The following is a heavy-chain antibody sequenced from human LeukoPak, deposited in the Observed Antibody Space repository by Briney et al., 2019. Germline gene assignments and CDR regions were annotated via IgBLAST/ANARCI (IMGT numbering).Heavy chain of an antibody. CDR3: ARDGGGGYPDY. V-gene: IGHV4-59*02. CDR2: FHYSGST. D-gene: IGHD5-24*01. CDR1: GASVSNYY. Sequence: SETLSLTCRVSGASVSNYYWSWIRQSPGKGLEWIGFFHYSGSTNYNPSLNSRVTTSIDTSMNQLSLTLVSVTAADTAVYYCARDGGGGYPDYWGQGTLVTVSS. J-gene: IGHJ4*02.